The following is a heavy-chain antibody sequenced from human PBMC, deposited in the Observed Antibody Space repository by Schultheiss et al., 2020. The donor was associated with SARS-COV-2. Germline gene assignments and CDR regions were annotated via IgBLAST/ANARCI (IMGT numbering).Heavy chain of an antibody. Sequence: GGSLRLSCAASGFTFSSYGMHWVRQAPGKGLEWVAVISYDGSNKYYADSVKGRFTISRDNSKNTLYLQMNSLRAEDTAVYYCAREPKLELRVYYYYGMDVWGQGTTVTVSS. J-gene: IGHJ6*02. CDR2: ISYDGSNK. D-gene: IGHD1-7*01. CDR3: AREPKLELRVYYYYGMDV. V-gene: IGHV3-30*03. CDR1: GFTFSSYG.